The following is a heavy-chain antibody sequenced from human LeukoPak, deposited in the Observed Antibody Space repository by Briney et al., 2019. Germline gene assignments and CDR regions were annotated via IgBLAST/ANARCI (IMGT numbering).Heavy chain of an antibody. V-gene: IGHV3-48*04. CDR3: ASRYSSSWYQTPGNWFDP. CDR2: ISSSGSTI. CDR1: GFSFTTYW. Sequence: TGGSLRLSCAASGFSFTTYWMGWVRQAPGKGLEWVSYISSSGSTIYYADSVRGRFTISRDNAKNSLYLQMNSLRAEDTAVYYCASRYSSSWYQTPGNWFDPWGQGTLVTVSS. J-gene: IGHJ5*02. D-gene: IGHD6-13*01.